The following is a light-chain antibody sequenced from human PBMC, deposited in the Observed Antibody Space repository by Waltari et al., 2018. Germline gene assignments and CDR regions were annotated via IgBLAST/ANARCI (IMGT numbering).Light chain of an antibody. CDR1: SSDVGGFNY. V-gene: IGLV2-14*03. J-gene: IGLJ2*01. Sequence: QSALTQPAPVSGAPGQSITTSCPGTSSDVGGFNYVPWYQQHPGKAPNLMIYDCNNRPSGVSDRFSGSKSGNTASLTISGLQAEDEADYSCSSYTSSSTTVFGGGTKLTVL. CDR2: DCN. CDR3: SSYTSSSTTV.